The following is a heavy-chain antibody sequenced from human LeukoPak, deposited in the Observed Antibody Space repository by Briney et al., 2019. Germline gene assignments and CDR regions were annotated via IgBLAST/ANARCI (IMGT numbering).Heavy chain of an antibody. V-gene: IGHV4-39*07. J-gene: IGHJ4*02. CDR1: GGSFSTSYY. CDR3: AREGYYDSSGYSLGY. Sequence: SETLSLTCTVSGGSFSTSYYWGWIRQPPGKGLEWIGSIYYSGNTYSNPSLKSRVTISVDKSKNQFSLKLSSVTAADTAVYYCAREGYYDSSGYSLGYWGQGTLVTVSS. D-gene: IGHD3-22*01. CDR2: IYYSGNT.